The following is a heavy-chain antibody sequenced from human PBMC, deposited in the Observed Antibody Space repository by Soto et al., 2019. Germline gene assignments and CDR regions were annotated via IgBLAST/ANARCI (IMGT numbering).Heavy chain of an antibody. CDR3: ARVNFGDQVGSFDI. Sequence: SGPTLVNPRQTLTLTCTLSGFSLSSNGLGVGWIRQPPGKALEWLALVYWDDDERYSPSLYRRLSITKDTSKNQVVLSMTDMDPVDTATYFCARVNFGDQVGSFDIWGQGTMVTVSS. CDR2: VYWDDDE. J-gene: IGHJ3*02. CDR1: GFSLSSNGLG. D-gene: IGHD4-17*01. V-gene: IGHV2-5*02.